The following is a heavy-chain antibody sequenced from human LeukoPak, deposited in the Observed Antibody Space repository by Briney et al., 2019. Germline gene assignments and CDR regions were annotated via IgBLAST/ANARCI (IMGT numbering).Heavy chain of an antibody. CDR2: IYSDNT. V-gene: IGHV3-53*01. CDR1: GFTVSSNS. J-gene: IGHJ2*01. D-gene: IGHD6-13*01. Sequence: GGSLRLSCTVSGFTVSSNSMSWVRQAPGKGLEWVSFIYSDNTHYSGSVKGRFTISRENAKNSLYLQMNSLRAGDTAVYYCARAAYSSTWYSQYFDLWGRGTLVTVSS. CDR3: ARAAYSSTWYSQYFDL.